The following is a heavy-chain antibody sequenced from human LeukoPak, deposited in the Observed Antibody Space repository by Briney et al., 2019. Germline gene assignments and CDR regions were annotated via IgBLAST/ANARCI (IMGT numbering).Heavy chain of an antibody. CDR1: GFTFSHYS. J-gene: IGHJ4*02. V-gene: IGHV3-48*01. CDR2: ISSSSTTI. CDR3: ARGVDCSGDYCYSNY. Sequence: GGSLRLSCAASGFTFSHYSMNWVRQAPGKGLEWVSYISSSSTTIYYADSVKGRFTISRDNAKNSLYLQMNSLRAEDTAVYYCARGVDCSGDYCYSNYWGQGTLVTVSS. D-gene: IGHD2-15*01.